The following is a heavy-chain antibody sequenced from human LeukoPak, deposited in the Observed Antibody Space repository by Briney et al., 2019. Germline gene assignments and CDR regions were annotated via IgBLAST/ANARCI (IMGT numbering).Heavy chain of an antibody. Sequence: PSETLSLTCTVSGGSISSGSYYWRWIRQPAGKGLEWIGRIYTSGSTNYNPSLKSRVTISVDTSKNQFSLKLSSVTAADTAVYYCASGYYYDSSGYYRGWGQGTLVTVSS. CDR2: IYTSGST. D-gene: IGHD3-22*01. J-gene: IGHJ4*02. CDR3: ASGYYYDSSGYYRG. CDR1: GGSISSGSYY. V-gene: IGHV4-61*02.